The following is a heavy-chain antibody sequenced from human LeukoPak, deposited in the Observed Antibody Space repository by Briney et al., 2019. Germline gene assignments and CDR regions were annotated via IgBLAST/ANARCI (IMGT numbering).Heavy chain of an antibody. D-gene: IGHD3-22*01. CDR2: ISGSGGST. Sequence: QAGGSLRLSCAASGFTFSDYYMSWVRQAPGKGLEWVSAISGSGGSTYYADSVKGRFTISRDNSKNTLYLQMNSLRAEDTAVYYCAKDRNYYDSSGYYGDWGQGTLVTVSS. CDR1: GFTFSDYY. CDR3: AKDRNYYDSSGYYGD. J-gene: IGHJ4*02. V-gene: IGHV3-23*01.